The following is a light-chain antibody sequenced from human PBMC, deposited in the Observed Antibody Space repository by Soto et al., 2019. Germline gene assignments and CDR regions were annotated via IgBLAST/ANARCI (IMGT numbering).Light chain of an antibody. Sequence: DIAMTQSPDSLAVSLGERATINCKSSQTVLSSSNNKNYLAWFQQKPGQPPKLLISWASTRESGVPDRFSGSGSGTDFTLTISSLQAEDVAVYSCRQYHSAPLTFGGGTRVEIK. CDR3: RQYHSAPLT. J-gene: IGKJ4*01. V-gene: IGKV4-1*01. CDR1: QTVLSSSNNKNY. CDR2: WAS.